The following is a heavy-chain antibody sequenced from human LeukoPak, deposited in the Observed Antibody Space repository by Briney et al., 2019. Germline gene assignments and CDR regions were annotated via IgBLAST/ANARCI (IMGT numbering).Heavy chain of an antibody. CDR3: AKGLYDILTGYYPLFDY. CDR1: GFTFSSYG. Sequence: GRSLRLSCAASGFTFSSYGMHWVRQAPGKGLEWVAVISYDGGNKYYADSVKGRFTISRDNSKNTLYLQMNSLRAEDTAVYYCAKGLYDILTGYYPLFDYWGQGTLVTVSS. J-gene: IGHJ4*02. CDR2: ISYDGGNK. V-gene: IGHV3-30*18. D-gene: IGHD3-9*01.